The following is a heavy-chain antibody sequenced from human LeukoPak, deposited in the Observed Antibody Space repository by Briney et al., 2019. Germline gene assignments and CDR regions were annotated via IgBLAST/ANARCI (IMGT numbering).Heavy chain of an antibody. J-gene: IGHJ4*02. D-gene: IGHD2/OR15-2a*01. CDR1: GGSFSGYY. Sequence: SETLSLTCAVYGGSFSGYYWSWIRQPPGKGLEWIGEINHSGSTNYNPSLKSRVTISVDTSKNQFSLKLNSVTAADTAVYYCARDGANRRFDYWGQGTLVTVSS. CDR2: INHSGST. V-gene: IGHV4-34*01. CDR3: ARDGANRRFDY.